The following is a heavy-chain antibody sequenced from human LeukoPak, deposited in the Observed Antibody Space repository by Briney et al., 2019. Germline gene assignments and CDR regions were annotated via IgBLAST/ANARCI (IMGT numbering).Heavy chain of an antibody. V-gene: IGHV3-48*03. CDR1: GFTFSSYE. D-gene: IGHD3-22*01. J-gene: IGHJ4*02. CDR3: ARDATYSEGATYYDRLDY. Sequence: GGSLRLSCAASGFTFSSYEMNWVRQAPGKGLEWISYISSSGSSIYYADSVQGRFTISRDNAQSSLYLQMSSLRAEDTAVYFCARDATYSEGATYYDRLDYWGQGAQVTVSS. CDR2: ISSSGSSI.